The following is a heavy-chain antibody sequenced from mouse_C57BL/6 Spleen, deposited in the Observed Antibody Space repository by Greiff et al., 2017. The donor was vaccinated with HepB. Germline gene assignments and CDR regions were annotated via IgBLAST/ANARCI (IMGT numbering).Heavy chain of an antibody. J-gene: IGHJ4*01. V-gene: IGHV5-17*01. CDR1: GFTFSDYG. CDR2: ISSGSSTI. Sequence: VQLKQSGGGLVKPGGSLKLSCAASGFTFSDYGMHWVRQAPEKGLEWVAYISSGSSTIYYADTVKGRFTISRDNAKNTLFLQMTSLRSEDTAMYYCARRLGEDYWGQGTSVTVSS. CDR3: ARRLGEDY. D-gene: IGHD4-1*01.